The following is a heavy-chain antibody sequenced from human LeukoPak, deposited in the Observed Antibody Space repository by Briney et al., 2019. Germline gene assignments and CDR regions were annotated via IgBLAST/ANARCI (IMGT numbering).Heavy chain of an antibody. V-gene: IGHV1-18*01. Sequence: ASVKVSCKAFGYTFSSYGISWVRQAPGQGLEWMGGISSDSGNTNYAQKLQGRVTMTADTSTNPAYMELRSLRSDDTAVYYCARGHPGYYDNSGYLPLDYWGQGTLVTASS. CDR2: ISSDSGNT. CDR1: GYTFSSYG. CDR3: ARGHPGYYDNSGYLPLDY. D-gene: IGHD3-22*01. J-gene: IGHJ4*02.